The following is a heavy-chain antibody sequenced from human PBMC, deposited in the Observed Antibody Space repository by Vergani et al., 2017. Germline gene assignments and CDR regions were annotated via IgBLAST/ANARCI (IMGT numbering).Heavy chain of an antibody. CDR3: AKDAGGVVIMFNWFDP. CDR2: IRYDGSNK. CDR1: GFTFSSYG. Sequence: QVQLVESGGGVVQPGGSLRLSCAASGFTFSSYGMHWVRQAPGKGLEWVAFIRYDGSNKYYADSVKGRFTISRDNSKNTLYLQMNSLRAEDTAVYYCAKDAGGVVIMFNWFDPWGQGTLVTVSS. J-gene: IGHJ5*02. D-gene: IGHD3-3*01. V-gene: IGHV3-30*02.